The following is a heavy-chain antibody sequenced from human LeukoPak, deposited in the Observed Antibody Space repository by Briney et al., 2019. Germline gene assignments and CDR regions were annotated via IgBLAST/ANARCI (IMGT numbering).Heavy chain of an antibody. J-gene: IGHJ6*03. D-gene: IGHD2-8*02. CDR1: GFIFIGSA. Sequence: GGSLTLSCAASGFIFIGSAMNWVRPAPGKGLAWVSYISSSGTTTYYADSVKGRFTISRDNAKNTLNLQMNSLRAEDTAVYYCARDELYWDLNYYYYYMDVWGKGTTATVSS. V-gene: IGHV3-48*03. CDR2: ISSSGTTT. CDR3: ARDELYWDLNYYYYYMDV.